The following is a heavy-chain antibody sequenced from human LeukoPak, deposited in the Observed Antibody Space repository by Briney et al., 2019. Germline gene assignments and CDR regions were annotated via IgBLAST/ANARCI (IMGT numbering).Heavy chain of an antibody. J-gene: IGHJ3*02. CDR3: ARDNWGFDI. Sequence: PGGSPRLSCAGSGFSFSGYWINRVRQAPGRGLEWVANINLDGSEKYYVDSVKGRFTISRDNAKNSPYLQMNSLRAEDTAVYYCARDNWGFDIWGQGTMVTVSS. V-gene: IGHV3-7*04. D-gene: IGHD7-27*01. CDR1: GFSFSGYW. CDR2: INLDGSEK.